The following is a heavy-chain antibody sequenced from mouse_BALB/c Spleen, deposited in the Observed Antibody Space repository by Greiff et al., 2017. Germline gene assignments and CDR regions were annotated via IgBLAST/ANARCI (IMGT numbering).Heavy chain of an antibody. CDR3: ARKDYGNYWFAY. V-gene: IGHV1S81*02. J-gene: IGHJ3*01. CDR2: INPSNGRT. CDR1: GYTFTSYW. Sequence: VQLQQPGAELVKPGASVKLSCKASGYTFTSYWMHWVKQRPGQGLEWIGEINPSNGRTNYNEKFKSKATLTVDKSSSTAYMQLSSLTSEDSAVYYCARKDYGNYWFAYWGQGTLVTVSA. D-gene: IGHD2-1*01.